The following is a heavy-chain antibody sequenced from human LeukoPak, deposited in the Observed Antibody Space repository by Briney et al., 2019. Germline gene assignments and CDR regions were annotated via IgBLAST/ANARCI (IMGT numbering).Heavy chain of an antibody. D-gene: IGHD3-22*01. CDR2: INWNGGST. V-gene: IGHV3-20*04. CDR1: GFTFDDYG. CDR3: ARVPLTYYCDSSGEVDY. J-gene: IGHJ4*02. Sequence: GGSLRLSCAASGFTFDDYGMSWVRQAPGKGLEWVSGINWNGGSTGYADSVKGRFTISRDNAKNSLYLQMNSLRAEDTALYYCARVPLTYYCDSSGEVDYWGQGTLVTVS.